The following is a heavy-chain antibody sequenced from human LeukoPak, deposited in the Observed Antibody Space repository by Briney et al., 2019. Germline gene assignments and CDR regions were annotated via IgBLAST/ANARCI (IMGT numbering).Heavy chain of an antibody. CDR1: GGSMSTYY. CDR2: IYHSGST. V-gene: IGHV4-59*01. Sequence: SETLSLTCTVSGGSMSTYYWSWIRQPPGKGLEWIGYIYHSGSTKYNPSLKSRVTISVDTSKNQFSLKLSSVTAADTAFYYCARAGYSGDDFRSWGQGTLVTVSS. J-gene: IGHJ5*02. D-gene: IGHD5-12*01. CDR3: ARAGYSGDDFRS.